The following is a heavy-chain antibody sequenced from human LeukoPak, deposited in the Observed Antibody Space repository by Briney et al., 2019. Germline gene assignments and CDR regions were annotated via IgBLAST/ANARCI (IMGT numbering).Heavy chain of an antibody. D-gene: IGHD3-22*01. Sequence: SETLSLTCAVYGGSFSGYYWSWIRQPPGKGLEWVGSIYYRGNTYYNPSLKSRVTLSADTSKNQFSLKVTSVTAADTAVYYCARASSGYYWDFDYWGQGALVTVSS. CDR3: ARASSGYYWDFDY. J-gene: IGHJ4*02. CDR1: GGSFSGYY. V-gene: IGHV4-34*01. CDR2: IYYRGNT.